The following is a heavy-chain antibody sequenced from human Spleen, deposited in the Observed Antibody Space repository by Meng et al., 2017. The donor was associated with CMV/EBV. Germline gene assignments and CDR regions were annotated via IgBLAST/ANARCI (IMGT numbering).Heavy chain of an antibody. CDR2: IYYSGST. D-gene: IGHD3-3*01. CDR1: GGSISSSSYY. J-gene: IGHJ5*02. V-gene: IGHV4-39*07. CDR3: ARVRVRFTLNWFDP. Sequence: SETLSLTCTVSGGSISSSSYYWGWIRQPPGKGLEWIGSIYYSGSTYYNPSLKSRVTISVDTSKNQFSLKLSSVTAADTAVYYCARVRVRFTLNWFDPWGQGTLVTVSS.